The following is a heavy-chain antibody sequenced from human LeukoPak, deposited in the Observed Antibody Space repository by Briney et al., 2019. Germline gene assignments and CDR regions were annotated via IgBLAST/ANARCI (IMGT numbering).Heavy chain of an antibody. CDR2: ISYEGSNK. D-gene: IGHD1-26*01. V-gene: IGHV3-30*18. Sequence: RPGGSLRLSCAASGFTFSNYGMHWVRQAPGKGLEWVAVISYEGSNKFYADSVKGRLTISRDNPRNTLYLHMNSLRAEDTAVYYFAKAIGEQFPPVASDIWGQGTMVTVSS. J-gene: IGHJ3*02. CDR1: GFTFSNYG. CDR3: AKAIGEQFPPVASDI.